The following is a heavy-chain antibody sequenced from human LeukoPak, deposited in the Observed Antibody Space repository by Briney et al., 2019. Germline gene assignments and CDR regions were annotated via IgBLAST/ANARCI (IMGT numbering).Heavy chain of an antibody. CDR1: GYTFTSYD. V-gene: IGHV1-8*01. J-gene: IGHJ5*02. Sequence: ASVKVSCKASGYTFTSYDINWVRQATGQGLEWMGWMNPNSGNTGYAQKFQGRVTMTRNTSISTAYMELSSLRSEDTAVYYCARTAMVRGAVRRNWFDPWGQGTLVTVSS. D-gene: IGHD3-10*01. CDR3: ARTAMVRGAVRRNWFDP. CDR2: MNPNSGNT.